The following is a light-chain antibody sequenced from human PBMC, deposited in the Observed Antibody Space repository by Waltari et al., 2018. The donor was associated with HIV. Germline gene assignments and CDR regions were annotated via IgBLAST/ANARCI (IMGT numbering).Light chain of an antibody. CDR3: QSYDSSNVV. Sequence: NFMLTQPHSVSESPGKTVTISCTRSSGSIASNYVQWYQQRPGRAPTTVISEDNQRPSGVPVRFSGSIDTSSNSASLSISGLKTEDEADYYCQSYDSSNVVFGGGTKLTVL. CDR2: EDN. V-gene: IGLV6-57*03. CDR1: SGSIASNY. J-gene: IGLJ2*01.